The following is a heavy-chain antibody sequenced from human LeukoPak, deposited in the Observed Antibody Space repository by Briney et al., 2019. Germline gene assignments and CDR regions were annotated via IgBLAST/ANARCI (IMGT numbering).Heavy chain of an antibody. V-gene: IGHV3-21*01. D-gene: IGHD5-24*01. CDR3: AREGRDGYNYNY. J-gene: IGHJ4*02. CDR1: GFTVSSNY. CDR2: ISSSSSYI. Sequence: GGSLRLSCAASGFTVSSNYMNWVRQAPGKGLEWVSSISSSSSYIYYADSVKGRFTISRDNAKNSLYLQMNSLRAEDTAVYYCAREGRDGYNYNYWGQGTLVTVSS.